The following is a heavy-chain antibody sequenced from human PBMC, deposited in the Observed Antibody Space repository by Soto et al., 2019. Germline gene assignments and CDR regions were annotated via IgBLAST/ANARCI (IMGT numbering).Heavy chain of an antibody. CDR3: AHSGGPRSGSYTYNWFDP. Sequence: SVPTLVNPTQTLTLTCTFSGFSLSTSGVGVGWLRQPPGKALEWLALIYWNDDKRYSPSLKSRLTITKDTSKNQVVLTMTNMDPVDTATYYCAHSGGPRSGSYTYNWFDPWGQGTLVTVSS. D-gene: IGHD3-3*01. J-gene: IGHJ5*02. V-gene: IGHV2-5*01. CDR2: IYWNDDK. CDR1: GFSLSTSGVG.